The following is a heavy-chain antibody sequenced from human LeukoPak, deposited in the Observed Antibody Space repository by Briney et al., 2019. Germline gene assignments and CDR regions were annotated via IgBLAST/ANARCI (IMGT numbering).Heavy chain of an antibody. J-gene: IGHJ4*02. CDR1: GGTFSSYA. CDR3: ARDFLQGFDY. V-gene: IGHV1-69*04. Sequence: ASVKVSCKASGGTFSSYAISWVRQAPGQGLEWMGRIIPILGIANYALKFQGRVTITADKSTSTAYMELSSLRSEDTAVYYCARDFLQGFDYWGQGTLVTVPS. CDR2: IIPILGIA. D-gene: IGHD3-3*01.